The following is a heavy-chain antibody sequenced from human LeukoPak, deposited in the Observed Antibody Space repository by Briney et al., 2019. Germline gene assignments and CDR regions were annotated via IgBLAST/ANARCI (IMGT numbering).Heavy chain of an antibody. CDR1: GFTVSSNF. CDR3: ARARYFDY. J-gene: IGHJ4*02. CDR2: IYTGGST. V-gene: IGHV3-53*01. Sequence: GGSLRLSCAASGFTVSSNFMSWVRQAPGKGLEWVSTIYTGGSTYYADSVKGRFIISRDNSKNTVYLQMNSLRAEDTAVYYCARARYFDYWGQGTLVTVSS.